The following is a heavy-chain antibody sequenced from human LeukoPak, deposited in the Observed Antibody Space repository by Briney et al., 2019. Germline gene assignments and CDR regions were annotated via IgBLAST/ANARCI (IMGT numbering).Heavy chain of an antibody. J-gene: IGHJ5*02. D-gene: IGHD3-3*01. Sequence: SETLSLTCTVSGGSISSSSYYWGWIRQPPGEGLEWIGSIYYSGSTYYNPSLKSRVTISVDTSKNQFSLKLSSVTAADTAVYYCARHLAKTYYDFWSGHNWFDPWGQGTLVTVSS. CDR1: GGSISSSSYY. CDR2: IYYSGST. CDR3: ARHLAKTYYDFWSGHNWFDP. V-gene: IGHV4-39*01.